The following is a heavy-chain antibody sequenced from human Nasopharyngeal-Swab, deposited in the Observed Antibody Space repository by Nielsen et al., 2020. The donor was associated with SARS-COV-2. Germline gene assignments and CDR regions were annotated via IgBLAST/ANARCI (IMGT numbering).Heavy chain of an antibody. CDR1: GYTFTGYY. J-gene: IGHJ6*03. CDR2: INPNSGGT. D-gene: IGHD2-15*01. CDR3: ARDPGGRLFPSDYMDV. Sequence: ASVKVSCKASGYTFTGYYMHWVRQAPGQGLEWTGWINPNSGGTNYAQKFQGWVTMTRDTSISTAYMELSRLRSDDTAVYYCARDPGGRLFPSDYMDVWGKGTTVTVSS. V-gene: IGHV1-2*04.